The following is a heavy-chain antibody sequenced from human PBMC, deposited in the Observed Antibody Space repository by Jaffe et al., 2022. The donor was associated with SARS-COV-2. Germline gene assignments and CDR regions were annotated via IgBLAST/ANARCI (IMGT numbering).Heavy chain of an antibody. CDR1: GYSFTSYW. CDR2: IYPGDSDT. CDR3: ARPAATNYDFWSGPYPYYFDY. V-gene: IGHV5-51*01. Sequence: EVQLVQSGAEVKKPGESLKISCKGSGYSFTSYWIGWVRQMPGKGLEWMGIIYPGDSDTRYSPSFQGQVTISADKSISTAYLQWSSLKASDTAMYYCARPAATNYDFWSGPYPYYFDYWGQGTLVTVSS. J-gene: IGHJ4*02. D-gene: IGHD3-3*01.